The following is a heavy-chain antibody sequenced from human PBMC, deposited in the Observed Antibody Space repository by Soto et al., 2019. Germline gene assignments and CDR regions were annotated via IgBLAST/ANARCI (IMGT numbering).Heavy chain of an antibody. Sequence: GGSLRLSCAASGFTFSSYAMSWVRQAPGKGLEWVSAISGSGGSTYYADSVKGRFTISRDNSENTLYLQMNSLRAEDTAVYYCAKIVFGLDWFSSPFFGILGELYYYGMDVWGQGTTVTVSS. V-gene: IGHV3-23*01. CDR2: ISGSGGST. J-gene: IGHJ6*02. CDR1: GFTFSSYA. CDR3: AKIVFGLDWFSSPFFGILGELYYYGMDV. D-gene: IGHD3-9*01.